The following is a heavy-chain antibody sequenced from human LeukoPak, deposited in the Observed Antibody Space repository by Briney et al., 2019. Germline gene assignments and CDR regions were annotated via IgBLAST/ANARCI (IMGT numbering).Heavy chain of an antibody. CDR2: ISYDGSNK. J-gene: IGHJ4*02. CDR1: GFTFSSYG. D-gene: IGHD6-13*01. V-gene: IGHV3-30*18. Sequence: GGSLRLSCAASGFTFSSYGMHWVRQAPGKGLEWVAVISYDGSNKYYADSVKGRFTISRDNSKNTLYLQMNSLRAEDTAVYYCAKEQQLDDVDYWGQGTLVTVSS. CDR3: AKEQQLDDVDY.